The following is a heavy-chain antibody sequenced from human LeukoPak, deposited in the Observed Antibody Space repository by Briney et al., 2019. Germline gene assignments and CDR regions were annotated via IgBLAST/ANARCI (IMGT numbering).Heavy chain of an antibody. Sequence: SETLSLTCTVSGVSISNSDYYWGWIRQPPGKGLEWIGSIYYRGSAYYNPSLESRVTLSVDTSKNQFSLRLSSVTAADTAIYYCGRRVLLWFGESQYYFDYWGQGTLVTVSS. CDR2: IYYRGSA. V-gene: IGHV4-39*01. CDR1: GVSISNSDYY. J-gene: IGHJ4*02. CDR3: GRRVLLWFGESQYYFDY. D-gene: IGHD3-10*01.